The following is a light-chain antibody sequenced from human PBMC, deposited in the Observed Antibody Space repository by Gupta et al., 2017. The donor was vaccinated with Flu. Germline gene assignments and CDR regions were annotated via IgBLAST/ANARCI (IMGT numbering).Light chain of an antibody. J-gene: IGLJ3*02. CDR2: DDS. CDR1: NIGSKS. V-gene: IGLV3-21*02. Sequence: SYVLTQPPSVSVAPGQTARITCGGNNIGSKSVYWYHQQSGQAPVLVVYDDSDRPSGIPERSSGSNSGITATLTFNRVEAGDEADYYCHVWDSDRYHQLFGGGTKLTVL. CDR3: HVWDSDRYHQL.